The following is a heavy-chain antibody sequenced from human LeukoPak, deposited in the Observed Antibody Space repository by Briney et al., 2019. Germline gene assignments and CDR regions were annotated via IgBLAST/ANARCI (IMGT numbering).Heavy chain of an antibody. CDR2: IYYSGST. D-gene: IGHD3-22*01. Sequence: SETLSLTCTVSGGSISSYYWSWIRQPPGKGLEWIGYIYYSGSTNYNPSLKSRVTISVDTSKNQFSLKLSSVTAADTAVYYCARVYDSSGYYFDYWGQGTLVTVSS. J-gene: IGHJ4*02. V-gene: IGHV4-59*01. CDR1: GGSISSYY. CDR3: ARVYDSSGYYFDY.